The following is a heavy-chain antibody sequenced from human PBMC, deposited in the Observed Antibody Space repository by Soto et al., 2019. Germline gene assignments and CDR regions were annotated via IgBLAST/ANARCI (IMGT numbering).Heavy chain of an antibody. V-gene: IGHV1-18*01. J-gene: IGHJ3*02. CDR1: GYTFTSYG. D-gene: IGHD2-15*01. CDR3: AREVDCSGGSCRNDAFDI. CDR2: ISAYNGNT. Sequence: ASVKVSCNASGYTFTSYGISWVRQAPGQGLEWMGWISAYNGNTNYAQKLQGRVTMTTDTSTSTAYMELRSLRSDDTAVYYCAREVDCSGGSCRNDAFDIWGQGTMVTVSS.